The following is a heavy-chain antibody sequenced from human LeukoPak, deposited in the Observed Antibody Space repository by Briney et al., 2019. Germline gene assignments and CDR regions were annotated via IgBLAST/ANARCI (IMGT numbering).Heavy chain of an antibody. CDR3: ARAIRGSKIASRYYYYYMDV. CDR1: GGTFTSYA. CDR2: IIPIFDTT. D-gene: IGHD3-10*01. V-gene: IGHV1-69*06. Sequence: SVKVSCKASGGTFTSYAISWVRQAPGQGLEWMGGIIPIFDTTNYAQKFQGRVTIIADKSTSTAYMELYSLRSEDTAVYYCARAIRGSKIASRYYYYYMDVWGKGTTVTVSS. J-gene: IGHJ6*03.